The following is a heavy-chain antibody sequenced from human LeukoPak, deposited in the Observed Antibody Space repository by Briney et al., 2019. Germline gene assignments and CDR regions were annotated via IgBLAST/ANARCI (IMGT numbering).Heavy chain of an antibody. CDR2: INHSGST. CDR3: ARGVVVPAVRYFDY. Sequence: SETLSLTCAVYGGSFSGYYWSWTRQPPGKGLEWIGEINHSGSTNYNPSLKSRVTISVDTSKNQFSLKLSSVTAADTAVYYCARGVVVPAVRYFDYWGQGTLVTVSS. CDR1: GGSFSGYY. V-gene: IGHV4-34*01. D-gene: IGHD2-2*01. J-gene: IGHJ4*02.